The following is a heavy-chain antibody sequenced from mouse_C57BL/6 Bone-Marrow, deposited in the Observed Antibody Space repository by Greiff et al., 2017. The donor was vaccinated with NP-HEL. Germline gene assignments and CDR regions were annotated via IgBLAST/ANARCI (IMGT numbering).Heavy chain of an antibody. Sequence: EVMLVESGGDLVKPGGSLKLSCAASGFTFSSYGMSWVRQTPDKRLEWVATISSGGSYTYYPDSVKGRFTISRDNAKNTLYLQMSSLNSEDTAMYYCARPLLGAYAMDYWGQGTSVTVSS. V-gene: IGHV5-6*01. CDR3: ARPLLGAYAMDY. J-gene: IGHJ4*01. CDR2: ISSGGSYT. CDR1: GFTFSSYG. D-gene: IGHD2-10*01.